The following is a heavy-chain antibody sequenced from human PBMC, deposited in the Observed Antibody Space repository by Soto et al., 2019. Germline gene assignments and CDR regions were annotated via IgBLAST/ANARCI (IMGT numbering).Heavy chain of an antibody. D-gene: IGHD2-15*01. CDR1: GGSILNGGHY. CDR2: IFFRGHT. Sequence: QVQLQESGPGLLKPSQTLSLTCTVSGGSILNGGHYWTWIRQHPGKGLEWIGRIFFRGHTHYTPALKSRLTFSLDTAKSQFSLTLTSVTAADTAIYDCTRDNSGGMLDFWGPGTLVTVSS. J-gene: IGHJ4*02. CDR3: TRDNSGGMLDF. V-gene: IGHV4-31*03.